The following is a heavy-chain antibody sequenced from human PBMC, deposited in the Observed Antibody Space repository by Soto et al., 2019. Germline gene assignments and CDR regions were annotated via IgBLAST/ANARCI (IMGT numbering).Heavy chain of an antibody. J-gene: IGHJ6*03. Sequence: PGGSLRLSCAASGFTFSSYWMSWVRQAPGKGLEWVANIKQDGSEKYYVDSVKGRFTISRDNAKNSLYLQMNSLRAEDTAVYYWAGALYYYYMDVWGKGTTVTVSS. CDR1: GFTFSSYW. CDR3: AGALYYYYMDV. V-gene: IGHV3-7*04. CDR2: IKQDGSEK.